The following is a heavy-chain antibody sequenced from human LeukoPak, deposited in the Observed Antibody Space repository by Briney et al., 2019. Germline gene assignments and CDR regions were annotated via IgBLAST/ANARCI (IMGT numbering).Heavy chain of an antibody. V-gene: IGHV1-18*01. J-gene: IGHJ4*02. CDR1: GYTFTSYG. D-gene: IGHD2-2*01. CDR3: ARMGGGGGIVVVPAANV. Sequence: GASVKVSCKASGYTFTSYGISWVRQAPGQGLEWMGWISAYNGNTNYAQKLQGRVTMTTDTSTSTAYMELRSLRSDDTAVYHCARMGGGGGIVVVPAANVWGQGTLVTVSS. CDR2: ISAYNGNT.